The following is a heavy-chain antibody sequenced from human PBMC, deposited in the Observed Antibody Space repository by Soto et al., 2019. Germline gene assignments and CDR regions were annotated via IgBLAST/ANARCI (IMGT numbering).Heavy chain of an antibody. J-gene: IGHJ6*03. Sequence: EVQLVESGGGLVQPGGSLTISCVASGFTLSSYWMHWVRQAPGKGLVWVSRINAAGGTTYYVDSVRGRFTAARDNAKNTLSLQMNSLPADDTAVYYCASPQFSSPHCYMDVWGKGTAVTVSS. D-gene: IGHD6-6*01. V-gene: IGHV3-74*01. CDR3: ASPQFSSPHCYMDV. CDR2: INAAGGTT. CDR1: GFTLSSYW.